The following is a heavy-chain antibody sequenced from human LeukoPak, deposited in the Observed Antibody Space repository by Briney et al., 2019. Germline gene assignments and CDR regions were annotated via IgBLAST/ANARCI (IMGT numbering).Heavy chain of an antibody. J-gene: IGHJ4*02. CDR2: ISAYNGNT. V-gene: IGHV1-18*01. CDR3: ARVFGIAVAGSPYYFDY. D-gene: IGHD6-19*01. Sequence: ASVKVSCKASGYTFTSYGISWVRQAPGQGLEWMGWISAYNGNTNYAQKLQGRVTMTTDTSTSTAYMELRSLRSDDTAVYYCARVFGIAVAGSPYYFDYWGQGTLVAVSP. CDR1: GYTFTSYG.